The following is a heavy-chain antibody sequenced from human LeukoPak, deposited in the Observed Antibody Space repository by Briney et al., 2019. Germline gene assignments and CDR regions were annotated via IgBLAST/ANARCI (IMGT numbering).Heavy chain of an antibody. D-gene: IGHD5-18*01. CDR3: AKVIVSVDTAIDY. J-gene: IGHJ4*02. V-gene: IGHV3-23*01. CDR1: GFTFSSYA. Sequence: GGSLRLSCAASGFTFSSYAMTWVRQAPGQGLEWVSGNSGSGGSTYYADSVKGRFTISRDNSKNTLYLQMNSLRAGDTAVYYCAKVIVSVDTAIDYWGQGTLVTVSS. CDR2: NSGSGGST.